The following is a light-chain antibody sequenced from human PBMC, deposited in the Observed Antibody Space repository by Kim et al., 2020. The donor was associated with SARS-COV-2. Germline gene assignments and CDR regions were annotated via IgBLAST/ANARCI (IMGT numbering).Light chain of an antibody. V-gene: IGKV1-8*01. J-gene: IGKJ1*01. Sequence: AIRITQSPSSLSASTGDRVTITCRASQGISSYLAWYQQKPGKAPKLLIYAASTLQSGVPSRFSGSGSGTDFTLTISCLQSEDFATYYCQQYHSYPPTFGQGTKVDIK. CDR3: QQYHSYPPT. CDR2: AAS. CDR1: QGISSY.